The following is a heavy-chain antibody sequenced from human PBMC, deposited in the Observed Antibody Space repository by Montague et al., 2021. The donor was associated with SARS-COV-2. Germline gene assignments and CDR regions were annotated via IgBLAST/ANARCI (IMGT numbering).Heavy chain of an antibody. Sequence: SETLSLTCTVSGASISSSNYYWGWIRQPPGKGLEWIGYIYYSGSTNYNPSLKSRVTISVDTSKNQFSLKLSSVTAADTAVYYCARDSRTDFDWLFPDSGSYYYCMDVWGKGTTVTVSS. CDR1: GASISSSNYY. J-gene: IGHJ6*03. V-gene: IGHV4-61*01. CDR2: IYYSGST. CDR3: ARDSRTDFDWLFPDSGSYYYCMDV. D-gene: IGHD3-9*01.